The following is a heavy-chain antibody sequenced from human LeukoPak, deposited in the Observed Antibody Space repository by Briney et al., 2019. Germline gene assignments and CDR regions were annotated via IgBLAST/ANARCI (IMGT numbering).Heavy chain of an antibody. CDR1: GGSISSSSYY. V-gene: IGHV4-39*07. J-gene: IGHJ4*02. CDR2: IYYSGST. D-gene: IGHD3-9*01. Sequence: SETLSLTCTVSGGSISSSSYYWGWIRQPPGKGLEWIGSIYYSGSTYYHPSLKSRVTISVDTSKNQFSLKLSSVTAADTAVYYCAGGLYDILTGYHDYWGQGTLVTVSS. CDR3: AGGLYDILTGYHDY.